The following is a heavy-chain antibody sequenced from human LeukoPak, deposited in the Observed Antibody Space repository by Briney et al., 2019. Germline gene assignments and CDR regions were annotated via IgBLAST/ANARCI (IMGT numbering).Heavy chain of an antibody. D-gene: IGHD3-3*01. V-gene: IGHV3-23*01. CDR1: GFTSSSYA. J-gene: IGHJ3*02. CDR3: AKNGLRLLEWLLSRDAFDI. Sequence: GGSLRLSCAASGFTSSSYAMSWVRQAPGKGLEWVSAISGSGGSTYYADSVKGRFTISRDNSKNTLYLQMNSLRAEDTAVYYCAKNGLRLLEWLLSRDAFDIWGQGTMVTVSS. CDR2: ISGSGGST.